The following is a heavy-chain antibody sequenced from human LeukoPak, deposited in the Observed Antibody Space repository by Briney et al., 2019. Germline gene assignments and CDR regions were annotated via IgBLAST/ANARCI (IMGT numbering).Heavy chain of an antibody. Sequence: ASVKVSCKASGYTFTGYYMHWVRQAPGQGLEWMVWINPNSGGTNYAQKFQGRVTMTRDTSISTAYMELSRLRSDDTAVYYCARNLGSGRITMIVFDYWGQGTLVTVSS. CDR3: ARNLGSGRITMIVFDY. CDR2: INPNSGGT. J-gene: IGHJ4*02. D-gene: IGHD3-22*01. CDR1: GYTFTGYY. V-gene: IGHV1-2*02.